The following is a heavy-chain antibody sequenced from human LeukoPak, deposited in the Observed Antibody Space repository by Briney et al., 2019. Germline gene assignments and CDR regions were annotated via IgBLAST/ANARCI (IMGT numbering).Heavy chain of an antibody. D-gene: IGHD3-10*01. J-gene: IGHJ5*02. CDR3: ARSGGSGSPNWFDP. V-gene: IGHV4-4*07. Sequence: SETLSLTCTVSGGSISSYYWSWIRQPAGKGLEWIGRIYTSGSTNYNPSFKSRVTMSVDTSKNQFSLKLSSVTAADTAVYYCARSGGSGSPNWFDPWGQGTLVTVSS. CDR2: IYTSGST. CDR1: GGSISSYY.